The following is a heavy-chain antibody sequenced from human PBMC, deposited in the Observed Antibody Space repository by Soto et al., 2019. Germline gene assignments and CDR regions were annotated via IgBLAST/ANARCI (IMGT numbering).Heavy chain of an antibody. V-gene: IGHV3-30*18. CDR3: GKDVGDYVPYYYGVDV. D-gene: IGHD1-26*01. Sequence: QVQLVESGGGVVQPGTSLRLSCAASGFTFKTHAMHWVRQAPGKGLEWMAVIAYDGNEKLYADSVKGRFNISRDNSKNALYLQINTLRNDDTAVYYCGKDVGDYVPYYYGVDVWGQGTTVTVSS. CDR2: IAYDGNEK. CDR1: GFTFKTHA. J-gene: IGHJ6*02.